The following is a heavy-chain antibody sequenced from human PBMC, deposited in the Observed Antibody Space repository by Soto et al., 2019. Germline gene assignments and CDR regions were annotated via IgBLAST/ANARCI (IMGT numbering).Heavy chain of an antibody. J-gene: IGHJ5*02. D-gene: IGHD2-2*02. V-gene: IGHV4-4*02. CDR2: IYHSGST. Sequence: KPSETLSLTCAVSGGSISSSNWWSWVRQPPGKGLEWIGEIYHSGSTNYNPSLKSRVTISVDKSKNQFSLKLSSVTAADTAVYYCARDHCSSTSCYRGYWFDPWGQGTLVTVSS. CDR1: GGSISSSNW. CDR3: ARDHCSSTSCYRGYWFDP.